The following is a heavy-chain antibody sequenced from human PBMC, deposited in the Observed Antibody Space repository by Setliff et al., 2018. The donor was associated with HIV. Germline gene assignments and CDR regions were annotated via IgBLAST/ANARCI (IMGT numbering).Heavy chain of an antibody. Sequence: GASVKVSCKASGYTFTSYDIHWLRQATGQGLEWMGWMNPNSGNTGYAQKFQGRVTMTRNTSISTAYMELSSLRSEDTAVYYCARGGYYYGSGKGNWFDPWGQGTLVTVSS. CDR2: MNPNSGNT. V-gene: IGHV1-8*02. CDR1: GYTFTSYD. D-gene: IGHD3-10*01. J-gene: IGHJ5*02. CDR3: ARGGYYYGSGKGNWFDP.